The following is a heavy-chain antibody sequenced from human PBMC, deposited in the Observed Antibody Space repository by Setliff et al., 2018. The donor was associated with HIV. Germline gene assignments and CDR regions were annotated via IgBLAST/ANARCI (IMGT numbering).Heavy chain of an antibody. CDR2: INAGNGNT. CDR3: ARSGDYSNYYYYYMDV. Sequence: ASAKVSCKASGYTFTSYAMYWVRQAPGQRLEWMGWINAGNGNTKYSQKFQGRVTITRDTSASTAYMELSSLRSEDTAVYYCARSGDYSNYYYYYMDVWGKGTTVTVSS. J-gene: IGHJ6*03. V-gene: IGHV1-3*01. CDR1: GYTFTSYA. D-gene: IGHD4-4*01.